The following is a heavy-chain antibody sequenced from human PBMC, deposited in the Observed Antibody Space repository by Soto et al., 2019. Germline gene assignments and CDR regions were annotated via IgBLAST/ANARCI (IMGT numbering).Heavy chain of an antibody. CDR3: ARDLVAEGRDNVY. D-gene: IGHD1-20*01. V-gene: IGHV3-74*01. J-gene: IGHJ4*02. CDR1: GFSFSSYW. Sequence: EVQLVESGGGLVQPGGSLRLSCAACGFSFSSYWMHWVRQVPGKGLEWVARISRDGSTTAYATSVEGRFTISRDNAKTTLYLQMNSLEADDTALYYCARDLVAEGRDNVYWGQGTLVSVSS. CDR2: ISRDGSTT.